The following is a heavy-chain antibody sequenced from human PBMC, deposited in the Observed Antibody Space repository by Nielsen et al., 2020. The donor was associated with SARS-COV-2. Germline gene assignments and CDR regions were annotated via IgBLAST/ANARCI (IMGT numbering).Heavy chain of an antibody. CDR1: GYTFTNWW. Sequence: GESLKISCKGSGYTFTNWWIGWVRQMPGKGLELMGIMYPGDSDTRYSPSFQGQVTISADKSISTAYLQWSSLKASDTAMYYCARQGPMEWLLWGQGTTVTVSS. CDR2: MYPGDSDT. D-gene: IGHD3-3*01. J-gene: IGHJ6*02. CDR3: ARQGPMEWLL. V-gene: IGHV5-51*01.